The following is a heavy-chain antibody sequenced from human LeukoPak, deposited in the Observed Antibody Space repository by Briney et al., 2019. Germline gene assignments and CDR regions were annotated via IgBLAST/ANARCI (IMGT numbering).Heavy chain of an antibody. J-gene: IGHJ4*02. D-gene: IGHD3-10*01. CDR1: GFTFRSYS. CDR2: ISSSSSYI. V-gene: IGHV3-21*01. Sequence: GGSLRLSCAASGFTFRSYSMNWVRQAPGKGLEGVSSISSSSSYIYYADSVKGRFTIFRDNAKNSLYLQMNSLRAEDTAVYYCARDLGFGEEVIDYWGQGTLVTVSS. CDR3: ARDLGFGEEVIDY.